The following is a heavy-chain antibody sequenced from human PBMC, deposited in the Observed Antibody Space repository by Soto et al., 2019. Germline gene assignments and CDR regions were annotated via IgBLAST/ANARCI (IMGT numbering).Heavy chain of an antibody. V-gene: IGHV1-18*01. J-gene: IGHJ4*02. CDR3: ARGAQIPAYYDYIWGSYRFAY. CDR2: ISAYNGNT. D-gene: IGHD3-16*02. Sequence: QVQLVQSGAEVKKPGASVKVSCKASGYTFTSYGISWVRQAPGQGLEWMGWISAYNGNTNNAQKLQGRVTMTTDTSTRAAYMELRSLRSDDTAVYYCARGAQIPAYYDYIWGSYRFAYWGQGTLVTVSS. CDR1: GYTFTSYG.